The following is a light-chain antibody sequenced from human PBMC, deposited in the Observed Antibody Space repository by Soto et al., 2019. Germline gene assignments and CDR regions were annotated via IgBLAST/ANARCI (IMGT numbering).Light chain of an antibody. CDR3: QQHSTGLWA. CDR1: QSISSW. J-gene: IGKJ1*01. Sequence: DIQMTQSPSTLSASVGDRATITCRASQSISSWLAWYQQKPGKAPKLLIYDASTLESGVPSRFSGSGSGTDFTFPISSLQPDDFATYNRQQHSTGLWAFAKGTKV. CDR2: DAS. V-gene: IGKV1-5*01.